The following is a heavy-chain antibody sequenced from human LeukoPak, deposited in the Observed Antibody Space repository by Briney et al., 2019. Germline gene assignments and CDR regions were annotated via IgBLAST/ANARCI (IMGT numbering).Heavy chain of an antibody. D-gene: IGHD2-2*01. CDR3: ARVPPSAHQLLSSDY. J-gene: IGHJ4*02. CDR2: ISANNGET. Sequence: ASVKVSCKASGYTFTNYGISWVPQAPGQGLEWMAWISANNGETRYAQNLQGRLTMTTDTSTSTAYMELRSLRPDDTAVYYCARVPPSAHQLLSSDYWGQGTQVTVSS. V-gene: IGHV1-18*04. CDR1: GYTFTNYG.